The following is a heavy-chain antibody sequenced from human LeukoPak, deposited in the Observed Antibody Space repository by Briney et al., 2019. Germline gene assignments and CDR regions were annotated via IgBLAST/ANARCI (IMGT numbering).Heavy chain of an antibody. CDR2: IYYSGST. CDR1: GGSISSYY. V-gene: IGHV4-59*01. CDR3: ARGGYCSGGSCYADAFDI. Sequence: SETLSLTCTVSGGSISSYYWSWIRQPPGKGLEWIGYIYYSGSTNYNPSLKSRVTISVDTSKNQFSLKLSSVTAADTAVYYCARGGYCSGGSCYADAFDIWGQGTMVTVSS. J-gene: IGHJ3*02. D-gene: IGHD2-15*01.